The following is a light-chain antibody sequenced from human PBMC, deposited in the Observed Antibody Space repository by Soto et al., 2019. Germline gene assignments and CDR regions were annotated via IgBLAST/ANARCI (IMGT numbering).Light chain of an antibody. V-gene: IGKV1-9*01. CDR1: QGISSY. J-gene: IGKJ5*01. Sequence: DIQLTQSPSFLSASVGDRVTITCRASQGISSYLAWYQQKPGKAPKLLIYAASTLQSGVPSRFSGSGSGIEFSLTISSLQPEDFATYYCQHLNAYPSITFGQGTRLEIK. CDR3: QHLNAYPSIT. CDR2: AAS.